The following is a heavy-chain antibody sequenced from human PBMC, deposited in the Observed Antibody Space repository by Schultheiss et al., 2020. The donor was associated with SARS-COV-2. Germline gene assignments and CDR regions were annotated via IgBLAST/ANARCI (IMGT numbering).Heavy chain of an antibody. CDR1: GFTFDDYA. V-gene: IGHV3-9*01. CDR3: ARFIPGEKYGVDV. J-gene: IGHJ6*02. D-gene: IGHD3-10*01. CDR2: ISWNSGSI. Sequence: GGSLRLSCAASGFTFDDYAMHWVRQAPGKGLEWVSGISWNSGSIGYADSVKGRFTISRDNSKNTLYLQMNSLRAEDTAVYYCARFIPGEKYGVDVWGQGTTVTVSS.